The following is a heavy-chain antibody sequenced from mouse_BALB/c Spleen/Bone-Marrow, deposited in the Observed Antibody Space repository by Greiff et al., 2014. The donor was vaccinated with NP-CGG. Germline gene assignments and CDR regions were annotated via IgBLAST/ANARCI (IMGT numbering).Heavy chain of an antibody. D-gene: IGHD1-1*01. Sequence: VQLQQSGAELVKPGASVKLSCKASGYSFTNYYMYWVKRRPGQGLEWIGEINPSNGGTNFNEKFKNKATLTVDKSSSTAYMQLNSLTSEDSAVYYGTRSNYGCWYFDVWGAGTTVTVSS. CDR3: TRSNYGCWYFDV. V-gene: IGHV1S81*02. CDR1: GYSFTNYY. J-gene: IGHJ1*01. CDR2: INPSNGGT.